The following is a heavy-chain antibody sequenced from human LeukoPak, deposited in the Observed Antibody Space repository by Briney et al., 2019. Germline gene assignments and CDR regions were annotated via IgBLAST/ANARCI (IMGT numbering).Heavy chain of an antibody. CDR1: GYSISSGHY. J-gene: IGHJ4*02. CDR2: MYHSGST. CDR3: ARDEDCYCRRTHPYFFDH. V-gene: IGHV4-38-2*02. D-gene: IGHD2-21*02. Sequence: SETLSLTCTVSGYSISSGHYWGWIRQPPGKVLEWIGSMYHSGSTYYNPPLKSRVTISEDTSKNQFSLKLSPVTAADTAVYYCARDEDCYCRRTHPYFFDHWHQRTLVSVSS.